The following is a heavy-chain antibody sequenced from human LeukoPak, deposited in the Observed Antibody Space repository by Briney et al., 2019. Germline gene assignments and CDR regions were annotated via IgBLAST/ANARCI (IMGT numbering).Heavy chain of an antibody. V-gene: IGHV3-33*05. Sequence: GRSLRLSCEASGFTFSSYGMHWVRQAPGKGLEWVAVISYDGSNKYYADSVKGRFTISRDNAKNSLYLQMNSLRAEDTAVYYCARDKYYYDSSGYYVNAFDIWGQGTMVTVSS. CDR2: ISYDGSNK. CDR3: ARDKYYYDSSGYYVNAFDI. J-gene: IGHJ3*02. D-gene: IGHD3-22*01. CDR1: GFTFSSYG.